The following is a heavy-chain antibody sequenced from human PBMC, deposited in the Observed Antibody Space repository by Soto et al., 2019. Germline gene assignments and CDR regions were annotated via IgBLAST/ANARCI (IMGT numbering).Heavy chain of an antibody. CDR1: GFTVDDYA. CDR3: AKDMKWGGMTTIHYFDS. CDR2: ISANGDNV. D-gene: IGHD4-17*01. V-gene: IGHV3-9*01. Sequence: GGSLRLSCVPSGFTVDDYAMHWVRQTPGKGLECVSGISANGDNVDYADSIKGRFTISRDNAKNSLFLQMNSLRPEDTALYYCAKDMKWGGMTTIHYFDSWGQGT. J-gene: IGHJ4*02.